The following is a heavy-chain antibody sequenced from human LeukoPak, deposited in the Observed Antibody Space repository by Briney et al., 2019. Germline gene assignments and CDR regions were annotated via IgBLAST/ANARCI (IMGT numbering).Heavy chain of an antibody. CDR1: GGSISSGGYY. V-gene: IGHV4-31*03. CDR2: IYYSGST. CDR3: ARGDGGYSYGQADWYSDL. Sequence: SETLSLTCTVSGGSISSGGYYWSWLRQHPGKGLEWIGYIYYSGSTYHNPSLKTRVTISVDTSKHQSSLKLSSVTAADTAVYYSARGDGGYSYGQADWYSDLWGRGTLVTVSS. D-gene: IGHD5-18*01. J-gene: IGHJ2*01.